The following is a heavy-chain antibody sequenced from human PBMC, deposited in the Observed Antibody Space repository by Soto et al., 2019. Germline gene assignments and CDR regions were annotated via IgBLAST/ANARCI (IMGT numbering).Heavy chain of an antibody. V-gene: IGHV1-3*01. CDR1: GYTFTSYA. J-gene: IGHJ4*02. Sequence: QVQLVQSGAEVKKPGASVKVSCKASGYTFTSYAMYWVRQAPGQRLEWMGWINAGNGNTKYSQKFQGRVTITRDTSASTAYMELSSLRSEDTAVYYCARARRGYSGYDLGYWGQGTLVTVSS. D-gene: IGHD5-12*01. CDR3: ARARRGYSGYDLGY. CDR2: INAGNGNT.